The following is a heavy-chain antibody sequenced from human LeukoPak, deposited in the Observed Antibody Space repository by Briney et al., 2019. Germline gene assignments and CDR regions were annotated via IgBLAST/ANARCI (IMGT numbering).Heavy chain of an antibody. CDR2: IKSKTDGGTT. CDR1: GFTFTNAW. V-gene: IGHV3-15*01. CDR3: TTGVMITFGGVIVFDY. D-gene: IGHD3-16*02. J-gene: IGHJ4*02. Sequence: GGSLRLSCAASGFTFTNAWMNWVRQAPGKGLEWVGRIKSKTDGGTTDYAAPVKGRFTISRDDSKNTLYLQMNSLKTEDTAVYYCTTGVMITFGGVIVFDYWGQGTLVTVSS.